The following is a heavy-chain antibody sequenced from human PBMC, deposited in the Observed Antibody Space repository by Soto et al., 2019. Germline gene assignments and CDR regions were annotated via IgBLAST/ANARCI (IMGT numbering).Heavy chain of an antibody. CDR1: GGCVRAYY. CDR3: ARTDRAIFYGMDV. Sequence: PSGTLELSCAVYGGCVRAYYWGWIRQPPGKGLEWIGEIDHSGSTNYNPSLESRVTISVDTSKNQFSLKVSSVTAADTAVYHCARTDRAIFYGMDVWGQGTTVTVSS. J-gene: IGHJ6*02. D-gene: IGHD3-22*01. V-gene: IGHV4-34*01. CDR2: IDHSGST.